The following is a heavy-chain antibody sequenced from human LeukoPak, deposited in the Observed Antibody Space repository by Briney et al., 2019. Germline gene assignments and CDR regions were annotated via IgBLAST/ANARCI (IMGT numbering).Heavy chain of an antibody. CDR2: INHSGST. V-gene: IGHV4-34*01. J-gene: IGHJ4*02. CDR3: ARGVTEKXNLDY. CDR1: GGSFSGYY. Sequence: SETLSLTCAVYGGSFSGYYWSWIRQPPGKGLEWIGEINHSGSTSYNPSLKSRVTISVDTPKNQFSLKLSSVTAADTAVYYCARGVTEKXNLDYWGQGTLVTV.